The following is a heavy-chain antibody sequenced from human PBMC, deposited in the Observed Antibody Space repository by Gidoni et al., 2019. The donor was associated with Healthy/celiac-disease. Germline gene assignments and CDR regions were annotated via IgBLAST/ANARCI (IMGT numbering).Heavy chain of an antibody. J-gene: IGHJ5*02. V-gene: IGHV4-59*01. CDR1: GGSISSYY. Sequence: QVQLQESGPGLVKPSETLSLTCTVSGGSISSYYWSWIRQPPGKGLEWIGYIYYSGSTNYNPSLKSRVTISVDTSKNQFSLKLSSVTAADTAVYYCAREDYYDSSGYYSDGWFDPWGQGTLVTVSS. D-gene: IGHD3-22*01. CDR3: AREDYYDSSGYYSDGWFDP. CDR2: IYYSGST.